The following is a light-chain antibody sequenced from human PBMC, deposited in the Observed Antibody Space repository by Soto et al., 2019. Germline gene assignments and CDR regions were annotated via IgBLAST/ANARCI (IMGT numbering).Light chain of an antibody. CDR3: QQYDDLPRT. Sequence: DIQMTQSPSSLSASVGVRVIITCRENQDISNYLNWYQQKPGKAPKLLIYDASNLETGVPSRFSGSGSGTYFTFTISSLQSEDIATYYCQQYDDLPRTFGPGTKVELK. CDR2: DAS. J-gene: IGKJ3*01. V-gene: IGKV1-33*01. CDR1: QDISNY.